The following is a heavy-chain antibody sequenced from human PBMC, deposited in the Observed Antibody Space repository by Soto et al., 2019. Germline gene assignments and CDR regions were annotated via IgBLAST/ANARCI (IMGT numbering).Heavy chain of an antibody. V-gene: IGHV3-30*03. CDR1: GFTVSTYG. J-gene: IGHJ4*02. D-gene: IGHD2-8*02. CDR2: ISRAGGTK. CDR3: TGEVASGY. Sequence: QVQLVESGGGVVQRGRSLRLSCALSGFTVSTYGMHWVRQAPGKGLEWVAVISRAGGTKYYADSVKGRFTISRDNSRNTVFLEMNSLRGDDMAVDYCTGEVASGYWGQGTLVNVSS.